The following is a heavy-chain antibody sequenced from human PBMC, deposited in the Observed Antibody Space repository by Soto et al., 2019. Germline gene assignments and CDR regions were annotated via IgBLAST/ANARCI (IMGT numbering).Heavy chain of an antibody. J-gene: IGHJ4*02. Sequence: EVQLLESGGGLVQPGKSLRLSCAASGFTFRNYGMSWVRQAPGKGLEWVSSISGSGTATYYADSVRGRFTISRDNSRNTLYVEMNSLGVEHTAIYYCARDQGTSYGLYYFDNWGQGTLVTVSS. V-gene: IGHV3-23*01. CDR1: GFTFRNYG. CDR3: ARDQGTSYGLYYFDN. D-gene: IGHD5-18*01. CDR2: ISGSGTAT.